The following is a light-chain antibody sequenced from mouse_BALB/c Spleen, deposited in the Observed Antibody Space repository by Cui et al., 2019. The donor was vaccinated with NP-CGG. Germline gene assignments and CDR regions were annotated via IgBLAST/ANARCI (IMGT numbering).Light chain of an antibody. V-gene: IGLV1*01. J-gene: IGLJ1*01. CDR3: ALWYSNHWV. Sequence: QAVVTQFSALTTSPGATVRLTCRSSTGAVTTSNYANWVQEKPDHLFTGLIGGTNNRAPGVPARFSGSLIGDKAALTITGAQTEDETIYFCALWYSNHWVFGGGTKRTVL. CDR2: GTN. CDR1: TGAVTTSNY.